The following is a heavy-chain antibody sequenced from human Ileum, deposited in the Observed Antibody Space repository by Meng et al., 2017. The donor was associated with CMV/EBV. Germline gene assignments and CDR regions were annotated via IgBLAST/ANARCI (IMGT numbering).Heavy chain of an antibody. CDR1: GGSLTSYY. D-gene: IGHD3-10*01. Sequence: PLQESRPRLLQPSETLSLTCTVTGGSLTSYYWTWIRQPAGKGLEWIGRIHPTGTTDDNPSLRSRVSMSLDKSKNQFSLKLTSVTAADTAVYYCARAAARGVPVDLWGQGTLVTVSS. CDR3: ARAAARGVPVDL. CDR2: IHPTGTT. J-gene: IGHJ5*02. V-gene: IGHV4-4*07.